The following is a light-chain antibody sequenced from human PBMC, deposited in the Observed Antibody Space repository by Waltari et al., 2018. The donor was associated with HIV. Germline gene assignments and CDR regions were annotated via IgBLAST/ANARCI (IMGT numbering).Light chain of an antibody. V-gene: IGLV2-23*02. J-gene: IGLJ1*01. CDR1: TSDVASYNL. Sequence: QSALTQPASVSGSPGQSITISSTATTSDVASYNLIPWYQQHPGKAPKVMIYAVTKRPSGVSNRFSGSKSDNTASLTISGLQAEDEADYYCCSYAGTGTYVFGTGTKVTVL. CDR2: AVT. CDR3: CSYAGTGTYV.